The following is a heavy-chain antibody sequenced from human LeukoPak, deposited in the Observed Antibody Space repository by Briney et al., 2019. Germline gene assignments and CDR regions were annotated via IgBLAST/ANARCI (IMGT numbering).Heavy chain of an antibody. CDR3: AREYYEYVWVSYRRFDY. D-gene: IGHD3-16*02. J-gene: IGHJ4*01. CDR1: GYSISSGYY. CDR2: IYHSGST. V-gene: IGHV4-38-2*02. Sequence: PSETLSLTCAVSGYSISSGYYWGWIRQPPGKGLEWIGSIYHSGSTYYNPSLKSRVTISVDTSKNQFSLKLSSVTAADTAVYYCAREYYEYVWVSYRRFDYWGHGTLVTVSS.